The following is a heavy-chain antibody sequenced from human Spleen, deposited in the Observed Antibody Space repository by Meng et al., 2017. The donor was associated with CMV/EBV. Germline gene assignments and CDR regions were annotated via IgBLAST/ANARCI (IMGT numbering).Heavy chain of an antibody. V-gene: IGHV4-31*03. Sequence: QVQLQESGPGLVKPSQTLSLTCTVSGGSISSGTYYWGWIRQLPGKGLEWIAYIHYSGSTYYSPSLKSRVTMSVDTSRNQLSLKLSSMTAADTAVYYCARYVFDSSSLYSNWFDPWGQGTLVTVSS. D-gene: IGHD3-22*01. CDR1: GGSISSGTYY. CDR3: ARYVFDSSSLYSNWFDP. J-gene: IGHJ5*02. CDR2: IHYSGST.